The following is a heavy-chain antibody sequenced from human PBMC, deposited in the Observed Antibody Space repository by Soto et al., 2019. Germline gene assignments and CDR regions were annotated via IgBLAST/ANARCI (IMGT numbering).Heavy chain of an antibody. CDR3: AATPYSSIYYYYYYGMDV. CDR2: IIPIFGTA. D-gene: IGHD6-13*01. Sequence: GASVKVSCKASGGTFSSYAISCVRQAPGQGLEWMGGIIPIFGTANYAQKFQGRVTITADESTSTAYMELSSLRSEDTAVYYCAATPYSSIYYYYYYGMDVWGQGTTVTVSS. CDR1: GGTFSSYA. V-gene: IGHV1-69*13. J-gene: IGHJ6*02.